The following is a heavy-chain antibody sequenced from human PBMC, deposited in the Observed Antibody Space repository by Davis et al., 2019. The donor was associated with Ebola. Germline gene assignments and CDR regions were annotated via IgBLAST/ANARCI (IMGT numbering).Heavy chain of an antibody. J-gene: IGHJ4*02. Sequence: PGGSLRLSCAASGFTFNNYGMHWVRQAPGKGLEWVAIISYDGFVKYHADSVKGRFTISRDNSKNTLFLQVNSLRFEDTAVYYCARDPGFLRLVGAYYFDFWGQGTLVTVSS. CDR2: ISYDGFVK. CDR3: ARDPGFLRLVGAYYFDF. CDR1: GFTFNNYG. D-gene: IGHD3-10*01. V-gene: IGHV3-30*03.